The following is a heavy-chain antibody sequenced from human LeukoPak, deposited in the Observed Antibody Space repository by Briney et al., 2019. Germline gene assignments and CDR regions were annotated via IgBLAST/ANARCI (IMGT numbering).Heavy chain of an antibody. Sequence: PSETLSLTCSVSGDSISTYHWNWVRERPGKGLEWIGYMQSSGNSNYNPSLKSRVFMSVDTSKNQFVLNLMSVTAVDTAVYYRARDKRHSYGRYFAHWGQGMLVSVSS. CDR2: MQSSGNS. V-gene: IGHV4-59*01. CDR1: GDSISTYH. D-gene: IGHD5-18*01. J-gene: IGHJ4*02. CDR3: ARDKRHSYGRYFAH.